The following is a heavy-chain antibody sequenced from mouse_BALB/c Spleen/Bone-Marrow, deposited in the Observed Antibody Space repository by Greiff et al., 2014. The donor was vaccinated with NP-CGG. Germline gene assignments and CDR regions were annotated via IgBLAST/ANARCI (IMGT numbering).Heavy chain of an antibody. CDR3: ARRGDGYYLDY. V-gene: IGHV2-9*02. CDR2: IWAGGST. Sequence: VMLVESGPGLGAPSQSLSITCTVSGFSLTSYGVHWVRRPLGKGLEWLGVIWAGGSTNYNSALMSRLSISKDNSKSQVFLKMNSLQTDDTAMYYCARRGDGYYLDYWGQGTTLTVSS. D-gene: IGHD2-3*01. CDR1: GFSLTSYG. J-gene: IGHJ2*01.